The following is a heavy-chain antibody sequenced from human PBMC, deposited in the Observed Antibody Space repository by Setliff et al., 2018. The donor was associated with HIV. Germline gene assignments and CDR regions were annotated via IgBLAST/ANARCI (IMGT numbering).Heavy chain of an antibody. CDR1: GYTFTGYY. CDR2: INPNSGDT. Sequence: ASVKVSCKASGYTFTGYYMHWVRQAPGQGLEWMGRINPNSGDTNYAQKFQGRVTMTRDTSISTAYMELSRLRSDDTVVYFCAREFTVTPGAFDIWGLGTTVTVSS. V-gene: IGHV1-2*05. J-gene: IGHJ3*02. CDR3: AREFTVTPGAFDI. D-gene: IGHD4-17*01.